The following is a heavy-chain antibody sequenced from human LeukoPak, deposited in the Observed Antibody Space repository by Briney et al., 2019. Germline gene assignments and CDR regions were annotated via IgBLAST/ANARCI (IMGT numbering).Heavy chain of an antibody. CDR2: IRDSGGST. V-gene: IGHV3-23*01. Sequence: PGGSLRLSGAAFEITLRNYGMSGVGQAPGKGLDWVAGIRDSGGSTNYADSVKGRFNISRDNHKNTQCLQMNSLRAKDTAVILEAKRGVVIRCIRGGFHKEAYYFDYWGQGALVTVSS. J-gene: IGHJ4*02. D-gene: IGHD2-8*01. CDR3: AKRGVVIRCIRGGFHKEAYYFDY. CDR1: EITLRNYG.